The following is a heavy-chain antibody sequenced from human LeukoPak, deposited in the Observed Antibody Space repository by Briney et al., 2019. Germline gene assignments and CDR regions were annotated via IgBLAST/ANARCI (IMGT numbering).Heavy chain of an antibody. J-gene: IGHJ4*02. D-gene: IGHD3-16*02. CDR3: AKTFASSQYDYVWGSYRYTFFDY. Sequence: ASVKVSCKASGYSFTDYYMHWVRQAPGQGLEWMGWINPNSGDTNYAQKFQGRVTMTRDTSISTAYMELSRLRSDDTAVYYCAKTFASSQYDYVWGSYRYTFFDYWGQGTLVTVSS. CDR2: INPNSGDT. V-gene: IGHV1-2*02. CDR1: GYSFTDYY.